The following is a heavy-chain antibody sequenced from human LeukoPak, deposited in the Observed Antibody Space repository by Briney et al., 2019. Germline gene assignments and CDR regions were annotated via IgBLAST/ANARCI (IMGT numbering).Heavy chain of an antibody. D-gene: IGHD4-17*01. V-gene: IGHV3-7*03. CDR3: ARARGDYGDYGGAFDI. Sequence: GGSLRLSCAASGFTFSSYWMSWVRQAPGKGLEWVTNIKQDGSEKNYVDSVKGRFTISRDNAKKSLYLQMNSLRAEDTALYHCARARGDYGDYGGAFDIWGQGTMVTVSS. J-gene: IGHJ3*02. CDR1: GFTFSSYW. CDR2: IKQDGSEK.